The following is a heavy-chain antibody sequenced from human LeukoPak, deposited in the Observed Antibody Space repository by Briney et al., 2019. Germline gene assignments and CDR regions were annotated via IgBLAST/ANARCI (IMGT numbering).Heavy chain of an antibody. D-gene: IGHD6-13*01. J-gene: IGHJ4*02. CDR1: GGSITNNY. Sequence: SQTLSLTCTVSGGSITNNYWAWIRQPPGKGLEWIGYTHDSGNSNYNPSLRSRVTISIDTSKNQFSLKLTSVTAADTAVYYCARDRSAAPADYWGQGTLVTVSS. V-gene: IGHV4-59*13. CDR2: THDSGNS. CDR3: ARDRSAAPADY.